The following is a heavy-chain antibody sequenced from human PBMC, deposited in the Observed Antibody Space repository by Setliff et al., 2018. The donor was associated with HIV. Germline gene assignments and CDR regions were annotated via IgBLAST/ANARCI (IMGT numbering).Heavy chain of an antibody. V-gene: IGHV4-4*07. D-gene: IGHD3-10*01. CDR1: GGSISNFY. Sequence: PSETLSLTCSVSGGSISNFYRSWIRQPPGKGLEWVGHVYSTGDTNYNPSLKSRVTLSADTSKNQLSLSLTSVTAADTAVYYCARVRLTMVMMVDYFDHWGQGTLVTVSS. CDR2: VYSTGDT. CDR3: ARVRLTMVMMVDYFDH. J-gene: IGHJ4*02.